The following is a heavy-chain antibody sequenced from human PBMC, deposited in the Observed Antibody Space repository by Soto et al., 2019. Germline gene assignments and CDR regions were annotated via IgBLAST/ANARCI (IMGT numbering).Heavy chain of an antibody. Sequence: ASVKVSCKASGYTFTDYYIHWVRQAPGQVLEWMGLINPNTGTTDYAQKFQGRVTMTRDTSIRTAYVELRSLRSDDTTVYFCAREGPRFWDFWGQGALVTVSS. V-gene: IGHV1-2*02. CDR3: AREGPRFWDF. D-gene: IGHD3-3*01. J-gene: IGHJ4*02. CDR2: INPNTGTT. CDR1: GYTFTDYY.